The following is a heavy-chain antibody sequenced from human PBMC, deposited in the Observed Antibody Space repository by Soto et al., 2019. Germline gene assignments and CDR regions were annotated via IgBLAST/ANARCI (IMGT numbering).Heavy chain of an antibody. CDR2: IIPIFGTA. CDR1: GGTFSSYA. V-gene: IGHV1-69*01. J-gene: IGHJ6*02. D-gene: IGHD2-2*01. Sequence: QVQLVQSGAEVKKPGSSVKVSCKASGGTFSSYAISWVRQAPGQGLEWMGGIIPIFGTANYAQKFQGRVTITADESTSTAYMELSSLRSEDTAVYYCARSNCSSTSCFGGGMDVWGQGTTFTVSS. CDR3: ARSNCSSTSCFGGGMDV.